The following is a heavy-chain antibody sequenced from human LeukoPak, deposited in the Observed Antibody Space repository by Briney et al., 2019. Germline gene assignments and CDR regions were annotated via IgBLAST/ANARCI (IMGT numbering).Heavy chain of an antibody. Sequence: SETLSLTCTVSGGSISSYYWSWIRQPPGKGLEWVGYIYYSGSTNYNPSLKSRVTISVDTSKNQFSLKLSSVTAADTAGYYCARVGAAAGTKAFDIWGQGQMVTVSS. CDR1: GGSISSYY. CDR2: IYYSGST. D-gene: IGHD6-13*01. V-gene: IGHV4-59*01. CDR3: ARVGAAAGTKAFDI. J-gene: IGHJ3*02.